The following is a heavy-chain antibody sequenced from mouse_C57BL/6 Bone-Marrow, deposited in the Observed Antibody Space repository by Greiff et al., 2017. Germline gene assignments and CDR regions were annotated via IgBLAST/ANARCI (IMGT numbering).Heavy chain of an antibody. CDR2: IDPSDSYT. CDR1: GYTFTSYW. CDR3: AMGDYYGSSRYWYFDV. D-gene: IGHD1-1*01. Sequence: QVQLQQPGAELVRPGTSVKLSCKASGYTFTSYWMHWVKQRPGQGLEWIGVIDPSDSYTNYNQKFKGKATLTVDTSSSTAYMQLSSLTSEDSAVYYCAMGDYYGSSRYWYFDVWGTGTTVTVSS. V-gene: IGHV1-59*01. J-gene: IGHJ1*03.